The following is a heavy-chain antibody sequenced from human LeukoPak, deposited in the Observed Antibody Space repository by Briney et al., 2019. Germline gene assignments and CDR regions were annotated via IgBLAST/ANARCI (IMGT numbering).Heavy chain of an antibody. Sequence: PGGSLRLSCAASGFTFSNYAVTWVRQTPGKGLEWVSTISGSDGTTYYADSVKGRFTISRDDSKNTLYLHMNSLRAEDTAVYYCAKEGGSSIWSGSHFDYWGQGTLVTVSS. CDR3: AKEGGSSIWSGSHFDY. CDR2: ISGSDGTT. V-gene: IGHV3-23*01. CDR1: GFTFSNYA. D-gene: IGHD3-3*01. J-gene: IGHJ4*02.